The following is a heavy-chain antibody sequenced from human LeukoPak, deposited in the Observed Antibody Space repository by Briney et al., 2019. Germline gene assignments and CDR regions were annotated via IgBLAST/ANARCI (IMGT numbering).Heavy chain of an antibody. V-gene: IGHV3-66*01. J-gene: IGHJ6*02. Sequence: AGGSLRLSCAASGFTVSSNYMSWVRQAPGKGLEWVSVIYSGGSTYYADSVKGRFTISRDNSKNTLYLQMNSLRAEDTAVYYCARDGGIVVAGLYNYYGMDVWGQGTTVTVSS. CDR3: ARDGGIVVAGLYNYYGMDV. D-gene: IGHD2-15*01. CDR1: GFTVSSNY. CDR2: IYSGGST.